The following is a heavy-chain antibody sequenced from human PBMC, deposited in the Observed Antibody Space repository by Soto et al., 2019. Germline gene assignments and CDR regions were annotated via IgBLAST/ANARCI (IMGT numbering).Heavy chain of an antibody. V-gene: IGHV3-23*01. CDR3: AKGGYYDFWSGCYFDY. D-gene: IGHD3-3*01. CDR2: ISGSGGST. Sequence: GGSLRLSCAASGFTFSSYAMSWVRQDPGKGLEWVSAISGSGGSTYYADSVKGRFTISRDNSKNTLYLQMNSLRAEDTAVYYCAKGGYYDFWSGCYFDYWGQGTLVTVSS. J-gene: IGHJ4*02. CDR1: GFTFSSYA.